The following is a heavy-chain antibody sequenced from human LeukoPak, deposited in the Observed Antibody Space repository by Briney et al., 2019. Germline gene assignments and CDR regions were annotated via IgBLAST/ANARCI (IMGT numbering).Heavy chain of an antibody. CDR1: GGSISSYY. CDR3: ASTVVISDTEYFQH. D-gene: IGHD4-23*01. V-gene: IGHV4-59*01. CDR2: IYYSGST. Sequence: PSETLSLTCTVSGGSISSYYWSWVRQPPGKGLEWIGYIYYSGSTNYNPSLKSRATISVDTSKNQFSLKLSSVTAADTAVYYCASTVVISDTEYFQHWGQGTLVTVSS. J-gene: IGHJ1*01.